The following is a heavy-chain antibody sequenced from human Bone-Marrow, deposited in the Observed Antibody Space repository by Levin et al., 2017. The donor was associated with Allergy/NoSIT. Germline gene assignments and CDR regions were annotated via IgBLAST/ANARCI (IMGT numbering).Heavy chain of an antibody. Sequence: VASVKVSCAASGFTFSNYAMNWVRQSPGKGLEWVSGIVGSGADSYYAASVKGRFTISRDNSKNTLYLQLRSLRAEDTALYYCAKDGGYQLLSPFDHWGQGSLVTVSS. CDR3: AKDGGYQLLSPFDH. V-gene: IGHV3-23*01. D-gene: IGHD2-2*01. J-gene: IGHJ4*02. CDR2: IVGSGADS. CDR1: GFTFSNYA.